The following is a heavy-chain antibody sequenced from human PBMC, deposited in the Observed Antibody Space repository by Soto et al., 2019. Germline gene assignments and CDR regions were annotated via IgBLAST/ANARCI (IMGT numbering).Heavy chain of an antibody. J-gene: IGHJ5*02. D-gene: IGHD3-9*01. CDR1: GGSTSSYY. V-gene: IGHV4-59*01. CDR3: ARETYYDILTGYSNELDP. CDR2: IYYSGST. Sequence: SSETLSLTCTVSGGSTSSYYWSWIRQPPGKGLEWIGYIYYSGSTNYNPSLKSRVTISVDTSKNQFSLKLSSVTAADTAVYYCARETYYDILTGYSNELDPWGQGTLVTVSS.